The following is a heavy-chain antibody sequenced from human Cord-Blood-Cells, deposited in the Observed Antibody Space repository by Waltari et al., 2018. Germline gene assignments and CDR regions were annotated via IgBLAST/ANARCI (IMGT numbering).Heavy chain of an antibody. J-gene: IGHJ5*02. CDR1: GGSISSSSYY. Sequence: QLQLQESGPGLVKPSETLSLTCTVSGGSISSSSYYWGWLRQPPGKGLAWIGSIYYSGSTYYNPSLKSRVTISVDTSKNQFSLKLSSVTAADTAVYYCARLTNQSKYRNTNWFDPWGQGTLVTVSS. CDR2: IYYSGST. CDR3: ARLTNQSKYRNTNWFDP. V-gene: IGHV4-39*01. D-gene: IGHD3-16*02.